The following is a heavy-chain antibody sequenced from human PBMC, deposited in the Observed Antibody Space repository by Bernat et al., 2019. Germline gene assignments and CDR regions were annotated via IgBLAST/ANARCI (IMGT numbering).Heavy chain of an antibody. V-gene: IGHV3-74*01. J-gene: IGHJ3*02. CDR2: SNGDGTTI. Sequence: EVQLVESGGGLVQPGGSLRLSCAASGFSFSSYRMHWVRQGPGKGLVWVSRSNGDGTTINYADSVKGRFTISRDNAKNTLYLQMNSLRAEDTAVYYCARDSGYCTGGRCAVAFDIWGQGTTVTVSS. CDR3: ARDSGYCTGGRCAVAFDI. CDR1: GFSFSSYR. D-gene: IGHD2-15*01.